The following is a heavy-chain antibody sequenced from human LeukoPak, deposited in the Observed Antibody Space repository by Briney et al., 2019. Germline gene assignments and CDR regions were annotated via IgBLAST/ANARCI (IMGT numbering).Heavy chain of an antibody. D-gene: IGHD5-18*01. J-gene: IGHJ4*02. Sequence: PSETVSLTCTVSGGSISSYYWSWIRQPPGRGLEWIGHIYYSGSTTYNPSLKSRVTVSVDMSNNQFSLKLSSVTAADTAVYYCARGIGGDSYGFGFDYWGQGTLVTVSS. CDR3: ARGIGGDSYGFGFDY. CDR1: GGSISSYY. CDR2: IYYSGST. V-gene: IGHV4-59*01.